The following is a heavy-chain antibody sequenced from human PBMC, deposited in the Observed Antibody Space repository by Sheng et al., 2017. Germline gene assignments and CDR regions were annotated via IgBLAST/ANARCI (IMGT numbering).Heavy chain of an antibody. CDR3: AKETGDH. J-gene: IGHJ4*02. CDR1: GFTFSSYA. CDR2: LSGSGGST. D-gene: IGHD1-1*01. V-gene: IGHV3-23*01. Sequence: EVHLLESGGGLIQPGGSLRLSCVASGFTFSSYAMTWVRQAPGKGLEWVSGLSGSGGSTYYADSVKGRFTISRDNSKNTLYLQMNSLRAEDTALYYCAKETGDHWGQGTLVTVSS.